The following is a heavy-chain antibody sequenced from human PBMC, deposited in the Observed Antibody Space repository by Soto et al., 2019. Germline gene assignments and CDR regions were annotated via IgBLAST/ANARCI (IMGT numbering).Heavy chain of an antibody. Sequence: ASVKVSCKASGYTLTSYDINWVRQATGQGLEWMGWMNPNSGNTGYAQKFQGRVTMTRNTSISTAYMELSSLRAEDTAVYYCARDRCRAGVCYDHHSGMAVWGNGTTVPVSS. J-gene: IGHJ6*04. CDR3: ARDRCRAGVCYDHHSGMAV. D-gene: IGHD2-8*01. V-gene: IGHV1-8*01. CDR1: GYTLTSYD. CDR2: MNPNSGNT.